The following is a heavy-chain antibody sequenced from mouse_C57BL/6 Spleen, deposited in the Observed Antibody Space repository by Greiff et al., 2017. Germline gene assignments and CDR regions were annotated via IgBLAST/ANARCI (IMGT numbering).Heavy chain of an antibody. CDR2: IYPGDGDT. CDR3: AREDLYGSSYGWYFDV. Sequence: QVQLQQSGPELVKPGASVKISCKASGYAFSSSWMNWVKQRPGKGLEWIGRIYPGDGDTNYNGKFKGKATLTADKSSSTAYMQLSSLTSEDSAVYFCAREDLYGSSYGWYFDVWGTGTTVTVSS. V-gene: IGHV1-82*01. J-gene: IGHJ1*03. D-gene: IGHD1-1*01. CDR1: GYAFSSSW.